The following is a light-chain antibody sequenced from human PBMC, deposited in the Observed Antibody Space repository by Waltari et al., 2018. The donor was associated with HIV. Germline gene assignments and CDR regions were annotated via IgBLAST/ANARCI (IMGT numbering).Light chain of an antibody. CDR1: QSVLYNSNSKNY. Sequence: DIVLTQSPDSLAVSLGERAPINCKASQSVLYNSNSKNYLSWYQQRPGQPPKLLIYWASTRESGVPDRFSGSASGTDFTHTISGVQAEDVAVYYCHQYYTTPWAFGQGTKVEIK. V-gene: IGKV4-1*01. J-gene: IGKJ1*01. CDR2: WAS. CDR3: HQYYTTPWA.